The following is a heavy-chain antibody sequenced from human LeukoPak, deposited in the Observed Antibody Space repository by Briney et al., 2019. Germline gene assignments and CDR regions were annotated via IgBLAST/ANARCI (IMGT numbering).Heavy chain of an antibody. J-gene: IGHJ4*02. CDR3: ATCLVATICLFDY. CDR1: GYTLTELS. Sequence: ASVKVSCKVSGYTLTELSMHWVRQAPGKGLEWMGGFDPEDGETIYAQKFQGRVTMTEGTSTDTAYMELSSLRSEDTAVYYCATCLVATICLFDYWGQGTLVTVSS. V-gene: IGHV1-24*01. D-gene: IGHD5-12*01. CDR2: FDPEDGET.